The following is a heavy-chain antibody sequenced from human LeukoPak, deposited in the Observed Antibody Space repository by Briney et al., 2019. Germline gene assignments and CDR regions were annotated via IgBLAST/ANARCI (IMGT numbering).Heavy chain of an antibody. CDR3: ARARYYFDY. CDR1: GFTFSDYW. Sequence: PGGSLRLSCAASGFTFSDYWMHWVRDAPGKGLMWVSRIAGDGSSISYADSVKGRFTISRDNAKDTLYLQMNSQRAEDTAVYYCARARYYFDYWGQGTLVTVSS. J-gene: IGHJ4*02. V-gene: IGHV3-74*01. CDR2: IAGDGSSI.